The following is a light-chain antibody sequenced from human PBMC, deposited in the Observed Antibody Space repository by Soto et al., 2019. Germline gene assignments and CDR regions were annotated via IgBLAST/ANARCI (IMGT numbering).Light chain of an antibody. J-gene: IGKJ4*01. CDR2: DAS. CDR1: QGISRW. Sequence: DIQVTQSPSTLSASVGDRVTITCRASQGISRWLAWYQQKPGIAPELLMYDASTLESAVPSRFSGSGSGTEFTLTISSLQPDDFATYYGQQHNSYPVTFGGGTKVEVK. CDR3: QQHNSYPVT. V-gene: IGKV1-5*01.